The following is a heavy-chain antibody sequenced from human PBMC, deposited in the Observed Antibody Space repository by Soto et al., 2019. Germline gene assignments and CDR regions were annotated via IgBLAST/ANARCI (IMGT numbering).Heavy chain of an antibody. V-gene: IGHV4-31*03. CDR1: GGSISSGASY. J-gene: IGHJ6*02. CDR3: ARDPYSRVGFYHYGMDV. D-gene: IGHD4-4*01. Sequence: SETLSLTCTVSGGSISSGASYWSWIRQHPGRGLEWIGYIYYSGSTYYNPSLKSRVTISVDTSKNQFSLKLTSVTAADAAVYYCARDPYSRVGFYHYGMDVWGQGTTVTVSS. CDR2: IYYSGST.